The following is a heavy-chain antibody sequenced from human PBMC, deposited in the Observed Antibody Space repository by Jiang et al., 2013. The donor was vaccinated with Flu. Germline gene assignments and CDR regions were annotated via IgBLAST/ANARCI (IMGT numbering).Heavy chain of an antibody. CDR3: ARGSDYSNPFNY. CDR2: LYNSGSP. J-gene: IGHJ4*02. Sequence: GLVKPSQTLSLTCTVSGGSISSGDYYWSWIRQPPGKGLEWIAYLYNSGSPYYNPSLKSRVTISGDTSKNQFSLNLNSVTAADTAVYYCARGSDYSNPFNYWGQGTLVTVSS. CDR1: GGSISSGDYY. V-gene: IGHV4-30-4*01. D-gene: IGHD4-11*01.